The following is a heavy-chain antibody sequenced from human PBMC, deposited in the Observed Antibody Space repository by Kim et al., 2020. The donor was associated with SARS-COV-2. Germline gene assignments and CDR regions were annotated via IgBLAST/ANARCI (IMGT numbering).Heavy chain of an antibody. J-gene: IGHJ4*02. CDR3: ARAFTGGYDLIFDY. V-gene: IGHV3-30*01. D-gene: IGHD5-12*01. Sequence: AYSVKGRFTISRDNSKNTLYLQINSLRAEHTAVYYCARAFTGGYDLIFDYWGQGTLVTVSS.